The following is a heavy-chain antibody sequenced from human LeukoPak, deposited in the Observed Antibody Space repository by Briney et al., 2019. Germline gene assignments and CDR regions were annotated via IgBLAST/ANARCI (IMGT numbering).Heavy chain of an antibody. J-gene: IGHJ5*02. D-gene: IGHD3-22*01. CDR3: ARVLLSSGYST. CDR1: GASISSYY. Sequence: SETLSLTCSVSGASISSYYYNWIRQSPGKGLEWIGYIYYSGITNYNPSLKSRVTMSLDTSNNQFSLKLSSVTAADTAVSYCARVLLSSGYSTWGQGTLVTVSS. CDR2: IYYSGIT. V-gene: IGHV4-59*01.